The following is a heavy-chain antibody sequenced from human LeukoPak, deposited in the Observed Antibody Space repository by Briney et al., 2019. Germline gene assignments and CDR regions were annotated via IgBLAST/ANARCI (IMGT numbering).Heavy chain of an antibody. D-gene: IGHD4-17*01. J-gene: IGHJ4*02. CDR3: AREADDYGDYAPDY. Sequence: GASVKVSCKASGYTFTSYGISWVRQAPGQGLEWMGWINPNSGGTNYAQKFQGRVTMTRDTSISTAYMELSRLRSDDTAVYYCAREADDYGDYAPDYWGQGTLVTVSS. V-gene: IGHV1-2*02. CDR2: INPNSGGT. CDR1: GYTFTSYG.